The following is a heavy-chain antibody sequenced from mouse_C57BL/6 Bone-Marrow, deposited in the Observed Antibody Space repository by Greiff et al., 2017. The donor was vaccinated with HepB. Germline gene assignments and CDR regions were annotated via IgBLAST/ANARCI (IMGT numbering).Heavy chain of an antibody. CDR3: AREGYDGYYFDY. CDR1: GFTFSSYT. CDR2: ISGGGGNT. Sequence: EVQLVESGGGLVKPGGSLKLSCAASGFTFSSYTMSWVRQTPEKRLEWVATISGGGGNTDSPDSVKGRFTISRDNAKNTLYLQMSILSSEDTALYVCAREGYDGYYFDYWGPGTTLTVSS. J-gene: IGHJ2*01. V-gene: IGHV5-9*01. D-gene: IGHD2-2*01.